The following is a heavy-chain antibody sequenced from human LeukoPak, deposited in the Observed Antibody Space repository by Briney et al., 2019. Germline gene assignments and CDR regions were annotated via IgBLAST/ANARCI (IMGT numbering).Heavy chain of an antibody. CDR1: GFTFSNAW. D-gene: IGHD3-22*01. CDR2: IKSKTDGGTT. CDR3: TTNYYYDSSGYDY. Sequence: GGSLRLSCAASGFTFSNAWMSWVRQAPGEGLEWVGRIKSKTDGGTTDYAAPVKGRFTISRDDSKNTLYLQMNSLKTEDTAVYYCTTNYYYDSSGYDYWGQGTLVTVSS. J-gene: IGHJ4*02. V-gene: IGHV3-15*01.